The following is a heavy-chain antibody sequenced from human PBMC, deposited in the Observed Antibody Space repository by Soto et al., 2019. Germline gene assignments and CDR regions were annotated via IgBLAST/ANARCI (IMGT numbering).Heavy chain of an antibody. CDR3: ARAETAADY. J-gene: IGHJ4*02. CDR1: GGSFSGYY. V-gene: IGHV4-34*01. CDR2: INHSGST. D-gene: IGHD6-13*01. Sequence: SETLSLTCAVYGGSFSGYYWSWIRQPPGKGLEWIGEINHSGSTNYNPSLKSRVTISVDTSKNQFSLKLSSVTAADTAVYYCARAETAADYWGQGTLVTVSS.